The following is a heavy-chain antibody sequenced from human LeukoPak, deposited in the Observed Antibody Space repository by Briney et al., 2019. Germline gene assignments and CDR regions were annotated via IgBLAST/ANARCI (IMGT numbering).Heavy chain of an antibody. Sequence: SQTLSLTCTVSGGSISSGSYYWSWIRQPAGKGLEWIGRIYTSGSTNYNPSLKSRVTISVDTSKNQFSLKLSSVTAADTAVYYCARDAVGYSSGWYWSGPFDYWGQGTLVTVSS. CDR1: GGSISSGSYY. CDR2: IYTSGST. J-gene: IGHJ4*02. V-gene: IGHV4-61*02. CDR3: ARDAVGYSSGWYWSGPFDY. D-gene: IGHD6-19*01.